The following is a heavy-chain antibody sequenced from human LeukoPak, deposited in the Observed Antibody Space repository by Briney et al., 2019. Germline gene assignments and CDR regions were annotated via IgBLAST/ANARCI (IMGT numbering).Heavy chain of an antibody. CDR3: GRNYYDGSCYYF. CDR2: LYYSGST. Sequence: SETLSLTCTVSGGSISSSSYYWVWIRQPPGKGLEWIGSLYYSGSTHYKPSLKSRVAIFVDTSKNQFSLRLSSVTAADAAVYYWGRNYYDGSCYYFWGQGTQVTVSS. D-gene: IGHD3-22*01. CDR1: GGSISSSSYY. J-gene: IGHJ4*02. V-gene: IGHV4-39*01.